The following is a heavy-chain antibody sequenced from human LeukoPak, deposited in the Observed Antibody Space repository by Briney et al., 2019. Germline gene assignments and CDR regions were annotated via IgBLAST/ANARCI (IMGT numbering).Heavy chain of an antibody. J-gene: IGHJ5*02. CDR1: GGSISSSSYY. V-gene: IGHV4-39*07. D-gene: IGHD3-10*01. Sequence: SETLSLTCTVSGGSISSSSYYWGWIRQPPGKGLEWIGSIDYSGSTYYNPSLKSRVTISVDTSKNQFSLTLSSVTPAATAVNYWARVWITMVGGGETHNWFDPWGQGNLVTVSS. CDR2: IDYSGST. CDR3: ARVWITMVGGGETHNWFDP.